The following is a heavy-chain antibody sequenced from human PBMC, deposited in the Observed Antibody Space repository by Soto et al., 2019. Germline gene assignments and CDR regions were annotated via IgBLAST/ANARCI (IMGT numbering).Heavy chain of an antibody. Sequence: PGGSLRLSCAASGFTFSSYWMSWVRQAPGKGLEWVANIKQDGSEKYYVDSVKGRFTISRDNAKNSLYLQMNSLRAEDTAVYYCARETILNYYGMDVWGQGTTVTVSS. V-gene: IGHV3-7*01. CDR1: GFTFSSYW. CDR2: IKQDGSEK. J-gene: IGHJ6*02. CDR3: ARETILNYYGMDV.